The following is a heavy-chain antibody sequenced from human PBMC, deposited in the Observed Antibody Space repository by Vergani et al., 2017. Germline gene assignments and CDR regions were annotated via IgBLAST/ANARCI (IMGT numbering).Heavy chain of an antibody. CDR3: AREPGRAAAGYKYFDY. CDR2: IIPIFGTA. D-gene: IGHD6-13*01. Sequence: QVQLVQSGAEVKKPGSSVKVSCKASGGTFSSYAISWVRQAPGQGLEWMGGIIPIFGTANYAQKFQGRVTITADKSTSTAYMELRSLRSDDTAVYYCAREPGRAAAGYKYFDYWGQGTLVTVSS. CDR1: GGTFSSYA. J-gene: IGHJ4*02. V-gene: IGHV1-69*06.